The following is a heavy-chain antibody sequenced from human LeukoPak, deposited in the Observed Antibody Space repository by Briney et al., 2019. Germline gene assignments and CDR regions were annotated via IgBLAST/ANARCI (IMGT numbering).Heavy chain of an antibody. CDR2: INHSGST. V-gene: IGHV4-34*01. D-gene: IGHD6-19*01. J-gene: IGHJ4*02. CDR3: ARGRYSSGHDY. Sequence: SQTLSLTCAVYGGSFSGYYWSWIRQPPGKGLEWIGEINHSGSTDYNPSLKSRVTISVDTSKNRFSLKLSSVTAADTAVYYCARGRYSSGHDYWGQGTLVTVPS. CDR1: GGSFSGYY.